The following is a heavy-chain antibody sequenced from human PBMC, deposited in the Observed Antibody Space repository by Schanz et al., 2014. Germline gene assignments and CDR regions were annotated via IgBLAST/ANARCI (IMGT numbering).Heavy chain of an antibody. Sequence: VQLLESGGGLVQPGGSLRLSCAASGFTLSSYAMHWVRQAPGKGLEWVALISNDGSIKYYADSVEGRFTISRDNSRNTLYLQMNSLRAEDTAIYYCAKLSSSGRLAGYFDYWGQGALVTVSS. CDR1: GFTLSSYA. CDR2: ISNDGSIK. V-gene: IGHV3-30-3*01. CDR3: AKLSSSGRLAGYFDY. J-gene: IGHJ4*02. D-gene: IGHD6-19*01.